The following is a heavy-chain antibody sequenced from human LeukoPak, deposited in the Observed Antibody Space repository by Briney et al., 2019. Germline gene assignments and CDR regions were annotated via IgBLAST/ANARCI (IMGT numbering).Heavy chain of an antibody. Sequence: GGSLRLSCAASGFTFSSYSMNWVRQAPGKGLEWVSYISSSSSTIYYADSVKGRFTISRDNAKNSLYLQMNSLIAKDTAIYYCAKDDDWLRFEHWGRGTPVSVSS. V-gene: IGHV3-48*01. CDR1: GFTFSSYS. D-gene: IGHD5-12*01. CDR3: AKDDDWLRFEH. J-gene: IGHJ4*02. CDR2: ISSSSSTI.